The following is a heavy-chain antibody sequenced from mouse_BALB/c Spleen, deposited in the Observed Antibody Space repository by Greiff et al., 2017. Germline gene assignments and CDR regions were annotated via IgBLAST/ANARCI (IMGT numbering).Heavy chain of an antibody. D-gene: IGHD2-3*01. CDR2: ISYSGST. V-gene: IGHV3-2*02. CDR1: GYSITSDYA. CDR3: ARGRDGYYGYYFDY. Sequence: EVQLVESGPGLVKPSQSLSLTCTVTGYSITSDYAWNWIRQFPGNKLEWMGYISYSGSTSYNPSLKSRISITRDTSKNQFFLQLNSVTTEDTATYYCARGRDGYYGYYFDYWGQGTTLTVSS. J-gene: IGHJ2*01.